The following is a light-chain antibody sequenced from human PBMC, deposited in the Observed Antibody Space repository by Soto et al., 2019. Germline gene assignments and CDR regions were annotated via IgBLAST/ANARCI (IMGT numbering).Light chain of an antibody. V-gene: IGKV3-15*01. CDR1: QSVSSN. CDR3: QQYNNWWT. CDR2: GAS. J-gene: IGKJ1*01. Sequence: EIVMTQSPATLSVSPGERATLSCRASQSVSSNLAWYQQKPGQAPRLLIYGASTRATGIPARFSGSGSGTEFTHTISSLQSEDLADYYCQQYNNWWTFGQGTKVEIK.